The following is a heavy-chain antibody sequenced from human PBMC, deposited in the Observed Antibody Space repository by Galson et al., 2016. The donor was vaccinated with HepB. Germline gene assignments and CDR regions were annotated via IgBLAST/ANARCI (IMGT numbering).Heavy chain of an antibody. J-gene: IGHJ6*02. V-gene: IGHV3-30*03. CDR3: AREVHSDDFWRGYTLSYYGMDV. CDR1: GFTVNXYG. D-gene: IGHD3-3*01. Sequence: SLRLSCAASGFTVNXYGVHWVRQTPXXRLXWMAVMSYDGSTKKYADSVKGRFTISRDNSKNTVYLQMNRLRPEDTAVYYCAREVHSDDFWRGYTLSYYGMDVWGQGTAVTVPS. CDR2: MSYDGSTK.